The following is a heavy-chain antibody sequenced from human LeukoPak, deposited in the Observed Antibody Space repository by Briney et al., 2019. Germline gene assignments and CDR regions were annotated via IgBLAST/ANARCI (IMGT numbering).Heavy chain of an antibody. CDR2: ISGRGGGT. V-gene: IGHV3-23*01. CDR1: VFTFSIYA. D-gene: IGHD6-19*01. Sequence: GGSLRLSCAVSVFTFSIYAMIGVRQSPGKGGEWVSAISGRGGGTYYPDSVKGRFTISRDNSKNPLYLQMNRLRAEDTAVYYCAKAGGSGWYPFDSWGQGTLVTVSS. J-gene: IGHJ4*02. CDR3: AKAGGSGWYPFDS.